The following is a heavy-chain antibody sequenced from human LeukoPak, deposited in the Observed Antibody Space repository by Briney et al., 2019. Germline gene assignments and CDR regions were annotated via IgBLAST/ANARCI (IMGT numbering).Heavy chain of an antibody. V-gene: IGHV3-66*01. Sequence: PGGSLRLSCAASGFTVSSNYMNWVRQAPGKGLEWVSVIYSGNSAYYADSVKGRFTISRDSSKNTLYLQMNSLRAEGTAVYYCARESMDAFDVWGQGTMVTVSS. D-gene: IGHD3/OR15-3a*01. CDR3: ARESMDAFDV. CDR2: IYSGNSA. CDR1: GFTVSSNY. J-gene: IGHJ3*01.